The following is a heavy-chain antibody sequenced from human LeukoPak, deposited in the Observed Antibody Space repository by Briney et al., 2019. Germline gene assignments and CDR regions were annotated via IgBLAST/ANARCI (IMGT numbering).Heavy chain of an antibody. D-gene: IGHD3-16*02. V-gene: IGHV4-4*07. CDR3: ARDIGYDYVWGSCRSGGDYFDY. CDR1: GGSISSYY. J-gene: IGHJ4*02. CDR2: IYTSGST. Sequence: SETLSLTCTVSGGSISSYYWSWIRQPAGKGLEWIGRIYTSGSTNYNPSLKSRVTMSVDTSKNQFSLKLSSATAADTAVYYCARDIGYDYVWGSCRSGGDYFDYWGQGTLVTVSS.